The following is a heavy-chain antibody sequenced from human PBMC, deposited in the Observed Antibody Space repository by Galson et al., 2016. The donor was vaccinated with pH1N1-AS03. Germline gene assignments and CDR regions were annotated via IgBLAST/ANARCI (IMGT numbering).Heavy chain of an antibody. J-gene: IGHJ6*03. D-gene: IGHD2-21*02. CDR2: INQDENEK. CDR1: GFTFKSYW. CDR3: ARESTGTEHIVVVTGRYGYYYMDV. V-gene: IGHV3-7*03. Sequence: SLRLSCAAPGFTFKSYWMSWVRQAPGKGLEWVANINQDENEKYCVDSVKGRFTISRDNAKNSLYLGLNSLRAEDTALYYCARESTGTEHIVVVTGRYGYYYMDVWGKGTTVTVSS.